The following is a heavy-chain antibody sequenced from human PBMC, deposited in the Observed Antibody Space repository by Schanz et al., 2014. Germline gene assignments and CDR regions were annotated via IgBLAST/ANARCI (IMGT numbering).Heavy chain of an antibody. CDR3: AKDRQNRVNRVGYYYGMDV. Sequence: EVQLVDSGGGLVQPGRSLRLSCAASGFTFDDYAMHWVRQAPGKGLEWVSGISWNSGSIGYADSVKGRFTISRDDAKNSLYLQMNSLRAEDTALYYCAKDRQNRVNRVGYYYGMDVWGQGTTVTVSS. CDR2: ISWNSGSI. D-gene: IGHD3-16*01. V-gene: IGHV3-9*01. J-gene: IGHJ6*02. CDR1: GFTFDDYA.